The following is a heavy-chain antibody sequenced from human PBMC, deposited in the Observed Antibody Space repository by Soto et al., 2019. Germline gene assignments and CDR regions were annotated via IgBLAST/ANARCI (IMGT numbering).Heavy chain of an antibody. CDR3: ANQRSTVYRQFYY. CDR2: ISGSGGST. D-gene: IGHD1-26*01. V-gene: IGHV3-23*01. Sequence: EVQLLESGGGLVQPGGSLRLSCAASGFTFSSYAMSWVRQAPGKGLEWVSAISGSGGSTYYADSVKGRFTISRDNSQNTLYLQMNSMRAEDTAVYYCANQRSTVYRQFYYWGQGTLVTVSS. J-gene: IGHJ4*02. CDR1: GFTFSSYA.